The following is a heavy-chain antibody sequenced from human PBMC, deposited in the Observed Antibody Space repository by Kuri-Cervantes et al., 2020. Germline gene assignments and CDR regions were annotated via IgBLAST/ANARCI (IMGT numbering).Heavy chain of an antibody. CDR2: INHSGST. CDR1: GGSFSGYY. CDR3: TLYSGNLEFDY. V-gene: IGHV4-34*01. D-gene: IGHD5-12*01. Sequence: GSLRLSCAVYGGSFSGYYWSWIRQPPGKGLEWIGEINHSGSTNYNPSLKSRVTISVDTSKNQFSLKLSSVTAADTGFYFCTLYSGNLEFDYWGQGTQVTVSS. J-gene: IGHJ4*02.